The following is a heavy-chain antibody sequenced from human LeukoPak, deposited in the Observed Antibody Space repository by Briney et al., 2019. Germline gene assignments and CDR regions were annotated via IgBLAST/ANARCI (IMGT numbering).Heavy chain of an antibody. V-gene: IGHV3-53*05. D-gene: IGHD6-19*01. CDR2: IYSGGST. J-gene: IGHJ6*02. CDR1: GFTVSSNY. Sequence: PGGSLRLSCAASGFTVSSNYMSWVRQAPGKGLEWVSVIYSGGSTYYADSVKGRFTISRDNSKNTLYLQMNSLRGEDTAVYYCAKDPGYSSGWTYYYYGMDVWGQGTAVTVSS. CDR3: AKDPGYSSGWTYYYYGMDV.